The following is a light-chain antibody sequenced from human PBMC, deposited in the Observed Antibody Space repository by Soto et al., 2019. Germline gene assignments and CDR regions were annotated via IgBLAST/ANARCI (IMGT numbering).Light chain of an antibody. CDR3: QLSFSTPPT. J-gene: IGKJ1*01. CDR1: QSISSF. V-gene: IGKV1-39*01. Sequence: DIQMTQSPSSLSASVGDRVTITCRASQSISSFLTWYQQKAGEAPKLLIYAASSLQSGVPSRFSGSGSGTDFTLTISSLQPEDVASYCSQLSFSTPPTFGQGTKVDIK. CDR2: AAS.